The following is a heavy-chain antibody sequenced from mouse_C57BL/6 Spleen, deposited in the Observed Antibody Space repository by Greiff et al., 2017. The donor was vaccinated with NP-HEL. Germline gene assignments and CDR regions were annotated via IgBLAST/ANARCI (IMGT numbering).Heavy chain of an antibody. J-gene: IGHJ1*03. CDR3: ARRYGSSGVWYFDV. D-gene: IGHD1-1*01. Sequence: EVKLVESGGGLVKPGGSLKLSCAASGFTFSDYGMHWVRQAPEKGLEWVAYISSGSSTIYYADTVKGRFTISRDNAKNTLFLQMTSLRSEDTARYYCARRYGSSGVWYFDVWGTGTTVTVSS. CDR1: GFTFSDYG. CDR2: ISSGSSTI. V-gene: IGHV5-17*01.